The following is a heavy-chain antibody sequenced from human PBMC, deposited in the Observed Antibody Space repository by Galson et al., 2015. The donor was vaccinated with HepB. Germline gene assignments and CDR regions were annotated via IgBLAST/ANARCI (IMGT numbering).Heavy chain of an antibody. CDR1: GDSSSNHF. CDR2: IYYTGST. V-gene: IGHV4-59*11. CDR3: ARADYGDYVGYFDY. J-gene: IGHJ4*02. Sequence: TLSLTCAVSGDSSSNHFWTWIRQPPGKGLEWIGHIYYTGSTNYNPSLKSRVAISVDSSKSQFSLKLNSVTAADTAVYYCARADYGDYVGYFDYWGQGTLVTVSS. D-gene: IGHD4-17*01.